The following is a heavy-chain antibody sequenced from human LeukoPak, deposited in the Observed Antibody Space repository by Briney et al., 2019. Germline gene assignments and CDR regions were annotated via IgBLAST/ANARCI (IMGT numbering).Heavy chain of an antibody. Sequence: GESLKISCKGSGYSFTNYWMSWVRQAPGKGLEWVANIKQDGSEKYYVDSVKGRFTISRDNAKNSLYLQMNSLRAEDTAVYYCARLPTKSRYGFKDYYYYYMDVWGKGTTVTVSS. CDR3: ARLPTKSRYGFKDYYYYYMDV. D-gene: IGHD3-10*01. CDR1: GYSFTNYW. J-gene: IGHJ6*03. V-gene: IGHV3-7*01. CDR2: IKQDGSEK.